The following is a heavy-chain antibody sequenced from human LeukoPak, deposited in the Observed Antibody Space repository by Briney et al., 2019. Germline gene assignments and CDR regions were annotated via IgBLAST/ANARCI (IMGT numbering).Heavy chain of an antibody. Sequence: GGSLRLSCAASGFTFSSHAMHWVRQAPGKGLEWVAVISYDGSNEYYADSVKGRFTISRDNSKNTLYLQMNSLRAEDTAVYYCARDPNYYGSGSPDYWGQATLVTVSS. CDR3: ARDPNYYGSGSPDY. V-gene: IGHV3-30-3*01. CDR1: GFTFSSHA. J-gene: IGHJ4*02. D-gene: IGHD3-10*01. CDR2: ISYDGSNE.